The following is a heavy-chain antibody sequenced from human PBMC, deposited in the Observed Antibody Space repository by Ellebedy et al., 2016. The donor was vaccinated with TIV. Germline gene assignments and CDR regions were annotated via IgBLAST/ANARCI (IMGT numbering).Heavy chain of an antibody. D-gene: IGHD3/OR15-3a*01. CDR3: ARNLLIFTFDKWYSDI. J-gene: IGHJ2*01. CDR2: IYYSGNT. V-gene: IGHV4-39*01. Sequence: SETLSLTCAVSGGSISSSPYYWGWIRQSPGKGLEWIGTIYYSGNTYYNPSLKGRVTISVDTSRNQFSLELSSVTASDTATYYCARNLLIFTFDKWYSDIWGRGTLVTVSS. CDR1: GGSISSSPYY.